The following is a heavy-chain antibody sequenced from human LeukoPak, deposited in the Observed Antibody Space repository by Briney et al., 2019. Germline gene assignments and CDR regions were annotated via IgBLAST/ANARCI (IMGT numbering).Heavy chain of an antibody. CDR3: AKEGDVNYYGSGSYFDC. CDR1: AFTFTNYA. Sequence: PGGSLRLSCAASAFTFTNYAMTWVRQPPGKGLEWVSSISGSGSITDYADSVKGRFTISRDNSNNTLYLQMNGLRAGDTAVYYCAKEGDVNYYGSGSYFDCWGQGTLVTVSS. CDR2: ISGSGSIT. D-gene: IGHD3-10*01. J-gene: IGHJ4*02. V-gene: IGHV3-23*01.